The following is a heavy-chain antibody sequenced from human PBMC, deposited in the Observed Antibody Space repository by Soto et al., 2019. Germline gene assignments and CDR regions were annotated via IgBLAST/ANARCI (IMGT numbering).Heavy chain of an antibody. CDR1: GYTFTSYY. CDR3: ALNAFDF. V-gene: IGHV1-46*01. J-gene: IGHJ3*01. Sequence: QVQLVQSGAEVKKPGASVKLSCRTSGYTFTSYYIHWVRQAPGQGLELVAIINPSDSSTSTTQKFQGRVAVTRDMSTSTVYMDLSSLTFEDAAVYYCALNAFDFWGQGTMVSVSS. CDR2: INPSDSST.